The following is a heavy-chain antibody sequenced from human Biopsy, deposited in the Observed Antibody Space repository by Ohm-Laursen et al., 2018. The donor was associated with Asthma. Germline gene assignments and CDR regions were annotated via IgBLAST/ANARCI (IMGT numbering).Heavy chain of an antibody. CDR2: IYYSGST. D-gene: IGHD3-22*01. CDR3: ARAQDYYDSRGYYRSFDY. V-gene: IGHV4-31*01. J-gene: IGHJ4*02. CDR1: YGSITSGGYS. Sequence: SQTLSLTCTVSYGSITSGGYSWTLIRQHPGKGLEWIGFIYYSGSTYYNPSLKSQVSISIDTSKNQFSLKLSSVTAADTAVYYCARAQDYYDSRGYYRSFDYWGQGTLVTVSS.